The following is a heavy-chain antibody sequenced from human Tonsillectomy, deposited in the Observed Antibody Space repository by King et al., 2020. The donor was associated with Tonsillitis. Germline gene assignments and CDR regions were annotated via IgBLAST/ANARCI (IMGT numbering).Heavy chain of an antibody. J-gene: IGHJ5*01. D-gene: IGHD3-16*02. CDR3: ARFTMIPFGGVIVGNWFDS. Sequence: QLVQSGAEVKKPGESLRISCKGSGYIYDTYWIIWVRHMPGKGLEWMGRINPSDSYTDYSPSFQGHVTISADKSISTTYLQWSSLKASDTGIYYCARFTMIPFGGVIVGNWFDSWGQGTLVTVSS. CDR1: GYIYDTYW. V-gene: IGHV5-10-1*03. CDR2: INPSDSYT.